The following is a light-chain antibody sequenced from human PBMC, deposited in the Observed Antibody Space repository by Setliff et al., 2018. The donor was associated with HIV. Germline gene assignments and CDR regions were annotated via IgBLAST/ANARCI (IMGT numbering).Light chain of an antibody. CDR1: SNDVGRYDL. Sequence: QSVLTQPASVSGSPGQSITISCTGTSNDVGRYDLVSWCQQHPARAPKLIIYKATRRPSGVSNRFSGSKTGNVASLTISGLQAEDEADYYCCSNTGSNTFVFGTGTKVTVL. J-gene: IGLJ1*01. CDR2: KAT. CDR3: CSNTGSNTFV. V-gene: IGLV2-23*01.